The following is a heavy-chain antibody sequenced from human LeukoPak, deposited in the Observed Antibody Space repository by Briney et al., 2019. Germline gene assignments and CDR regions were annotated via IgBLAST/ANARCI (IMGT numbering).Heavy chain of an antibody. CDR3: ERAVALSGFDY. V-gene: IGHV4-34*01. Sequence: PSETLSLTCAVYGGSFSGYYWSWIRQPPGKGLEWIGEINHSGSTNYNPSLKSRVTISVDTSKNQFSLKLSSVTAADTAVYYCERAVALSGFDYWGQGTLVTVSS. D-gene: IGHD1-14*01. J-gene: IGHJ4*02. CDR1: GGSFSGYY. CDR2: INHSGST.